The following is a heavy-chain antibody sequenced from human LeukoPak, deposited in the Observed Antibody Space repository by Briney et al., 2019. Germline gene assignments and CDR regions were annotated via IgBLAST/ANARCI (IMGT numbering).Heavy chain of an antibody. CDR3: AREGAGAIY. J-gene: IGHJ4*02. Sequence: GGSLRLSCAASGFTFSSYGIHWVRQAPGKGLEWVANIKQDGSEKYYVDSVKGRFTISRDNAKNSLYLQMNSLRAEDTAVYYCAREGAGAIYWGQGTLVTVSS. V-gene: IGHV3-7*01. D-gene: IGHD1-26*01. CDR1: GFTFSSYG. CDR2: IKQDGSEK.